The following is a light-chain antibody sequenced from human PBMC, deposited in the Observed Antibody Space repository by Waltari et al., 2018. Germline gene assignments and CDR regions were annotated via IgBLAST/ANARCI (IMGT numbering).Light chain of an antibody. CDR2: VAS. CDR1: QSINNY. CDR3: QQSYNNPRA. J-gene: IGKJ1*01. Sequence: DIQMTQSPSSLSASVGDRVAITCRASQSINNYVNWYQQKPGQAPKLLIFVASTLQTGVPSRFSGSGSGTDFTLTISSLQPEDFATYYCQQSYNNPRAFGQGTKVEIK. V-gene: IGKV1-39*01.